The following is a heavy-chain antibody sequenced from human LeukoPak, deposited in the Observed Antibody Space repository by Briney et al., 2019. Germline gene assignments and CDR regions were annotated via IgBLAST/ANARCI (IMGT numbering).Heavy chain of an antibody. V-gene: IGHV4-4*07. CDR3: AGDGYRTSWYYY. CDR1: GGSISSYY. D-gene: IGHD6-13*01. Sequence: SETLSLTCTASGGSISSYYWSWIWQPAGKGLEWIGHIYTSGSTKYNPSLKSRVTISLDKSENQFSLKLSSVTAADTAVYYCAGDGYRTSWYYYWGQGTLVTVSS. J-gene: IGHJ4*02. CDR2: IYTSGST.